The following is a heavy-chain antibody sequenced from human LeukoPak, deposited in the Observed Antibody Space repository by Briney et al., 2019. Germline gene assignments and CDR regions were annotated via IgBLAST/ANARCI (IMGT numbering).Heavy chain of an antibody. CDR3: VRDRAGTISDY. CDR1: GYSISDGYY. D-gene: IGHD1-14*01. Sequence: SETLSLTCTVSGYSISDGYYWGWMRQPPGKGLEWIGDVFHSGVTYYNPSLNSRVTISVDTSRNQFSLDLSSVTAADTAVYYCVRDRAGTISDYWGHATLVTVSS. V-gene: IGHV4-38-2*02. CDR2: VFHSGVT. J-gene: IGHJ4*01.